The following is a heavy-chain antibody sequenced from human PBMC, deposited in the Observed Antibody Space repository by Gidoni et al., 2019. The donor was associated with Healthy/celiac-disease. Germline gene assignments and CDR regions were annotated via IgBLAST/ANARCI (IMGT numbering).Heavy chain of an antibody. CDR3: AKDRHSSSSNWFDP. CDR2: ISYDGSNK. J-gene: IGHJ5*02. Sequence: QVQLVESGGGVVQPGRSLRLSGAASGFTFSSYGMHWVRQAPGKGLEWVAVISYDGSNKYYADSVKGRFTISRDNSKNTLYLQMNSRRAEDTAVYYCAKDRHSSSSNWFDPWGQGTLVTVSS. CDR1: GFTFSSYG. D-gene: IGHD6-13*01. V-gene: IGHV3-30*18.